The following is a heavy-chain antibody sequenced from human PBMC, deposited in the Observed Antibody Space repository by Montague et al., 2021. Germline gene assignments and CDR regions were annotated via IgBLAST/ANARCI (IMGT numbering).Heavy chain of an antibody. V-gene: IGHV3-23*01. CDR2: TSATGGGT. D-gene: IGHD6-13*01. CDR3: AKNRAAPGRSSFDY. J-gene: IGHJ4*02. CDR1: GFTFSGYA. Sequence: SLRLSCAASGFTFSGYAMSWVRQAPGKGLESVSGTSATGGGTFYADSVKGRFIISRDNSKNTLFLQMNSLRADDTAVYYCAKNRAAPGRSSFDYWGQGTLVTVSS.